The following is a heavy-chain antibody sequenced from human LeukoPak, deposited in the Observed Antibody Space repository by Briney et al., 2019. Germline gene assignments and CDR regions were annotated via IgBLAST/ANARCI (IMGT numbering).Heavy chain of an antibody. CDR1: GGSISSGGYY. CDR2: IYYSGST. J-gene: IGHJ3*02. D-gene: IGHD3-10*01. V-gene: IGHV4-31*03. Sequence: PSETLSLTSTVSGGSISSGGYYWSWIRQHPGKGLEWIGYIYYSGSTYYNPSLKSRVTISVDTSKNQFSLKLSSVTAADTAVYYCARGSDGMVRGVIITGPHDAFDIWGQGTMVTVSS. CDR3: ARGSDGMVRGVIITGPHDAFDI.